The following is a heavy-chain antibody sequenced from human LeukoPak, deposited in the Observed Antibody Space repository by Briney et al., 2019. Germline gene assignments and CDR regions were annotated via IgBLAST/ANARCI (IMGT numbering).Heavy chain of an antibody. Sequence: ASVKVSCKASGGTFSSYAMNWVRQAPGQRLEWVGRIIPLLGITNHAQKLQGRVTVTADTSTNTAYMELSSLISDDTAVYYCARARTMITFGGIRHAFDIWGQGTLVTVSS. D-gene: IGHD3-16*01. V-gene: IGHV1-69*04. CDR2: IIPLLGIT. CDR3: ARARTMITFGGIRHAFDI. CDR1: GGTFSSYA. J-gene: IGHJ3*02.